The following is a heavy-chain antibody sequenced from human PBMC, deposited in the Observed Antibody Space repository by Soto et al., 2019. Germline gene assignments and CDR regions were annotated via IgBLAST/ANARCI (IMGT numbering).Heavy chain of an antibody. Sequence: LXLSFAASGFTFSSYEMNWVRQAPGKGLEWVSYISSSGSTIYYADSVKGRFTISRDNAKNSLYLQMNSLRAEDTAVYYCARVHHDTGMVRGVIITFNWFDPWGQGTLVTVYS. J-gene: IGHJ5*02. CDR3: ARVHHDTGMVRGVIITFNWFDP. D-gene: IGHD3-10*01. V-gene: IGHV3-48*03. CDR2: ISSSGSTI. CDR1: GFTFSSYE.